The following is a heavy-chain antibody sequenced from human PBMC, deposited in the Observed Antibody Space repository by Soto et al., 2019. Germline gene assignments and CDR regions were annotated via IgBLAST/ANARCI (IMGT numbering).Heavy chain of an antibody. V-gene: IGHV1-2*02. Sequence: QLHLVQSGAVVKKPGASVTVSCSASGYPVTAYYMHWVRQAPGRGLEWMGGINPATGAAKYTQTFPGRVTKARETFTSTGFMELGGLTSGETAVFLLAGGGGVGVAGSAAFDMWGQGTLVTVSS. D-gene: IGHD3-3*01. CDR2: INPATGAA. CDR3: AGGGGVGVAGSAAFDM. CDR1: GYPVTAYY. J-gene: IGHJ3*02.